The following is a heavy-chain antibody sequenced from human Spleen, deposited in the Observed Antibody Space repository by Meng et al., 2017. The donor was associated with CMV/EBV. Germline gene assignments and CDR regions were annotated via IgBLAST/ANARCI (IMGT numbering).Heavy chain of an antibody. D-gene: IGHD3-10*01. J-gene: IGHJ6*02. CDR2: INSDGSDT. Sequence: GESLKISCAASGFTFSSYTLHWVRQVPGKGLVWVSRINSDGSDTTYADSVKGRFTISRDNAKNTLYLQMHSLRAEDTAVYYCTRETRLLWIGDLLSRHYYDVMDVWGQGTTVTVSS. V-gene: IGHV3-74*01. CDR3: TRETRLLWIGDLLSRHYYDVMDV. CDR1: GFTFSSYT.